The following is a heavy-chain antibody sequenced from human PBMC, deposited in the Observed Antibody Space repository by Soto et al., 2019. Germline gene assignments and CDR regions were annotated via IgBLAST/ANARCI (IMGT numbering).Heavy chain of an antibody. V-gene: IGHV1-69*01. CDR1: GGPFSNYA. CDR3: ARDARRGQWLVPPGFDY. J-gene: IGHJ4*02. CDR2: IVPVFRTP. Sequence: QVHLVQSGAEVKKPGSSVKVSCKASGGPFSNYAISWVRQAXGQGLEWLGGIVPVFRTPNYADKFQGRLTITADESTSTAYMELSSLTSEDTAMYFCARDARRGQWLVPPGFDYWGQGTLVTVSS. D-gene: IGHD6-19*01.